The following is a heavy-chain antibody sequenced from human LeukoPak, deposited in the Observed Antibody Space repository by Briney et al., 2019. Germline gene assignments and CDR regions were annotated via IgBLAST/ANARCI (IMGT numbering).Heavy chain of an antibody. CDR1: GFTFSSYS. CDR3: ARDRVVVVVAATHYYMDV. D-gene: IGHD2-15*01. Sequence: GGSLRLSCAPSGFTFSSYSMNWVRQAPGKGLEWVSSISSSSSYIYYADSVKGRFTISRDNAKNSLYLQMNSLRAEDTAVYYCARDRVVVVVAATHYYMDVWGKGTTVTVSS. V-gene: IGHV3-21*01. CDR2: ISSSSSYI. J-gene: IGHJ6*03.